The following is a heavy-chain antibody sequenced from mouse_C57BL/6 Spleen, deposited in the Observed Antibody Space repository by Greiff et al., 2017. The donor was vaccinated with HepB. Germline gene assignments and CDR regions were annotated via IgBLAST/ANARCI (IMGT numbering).Heavy chain of an antibody. CDR3: ARSYYYAMDY. CDR2: IYPGDGDT. Sequence: VKLQESGAELVKPGASVKISCKASGYAFSSYWMNWVKQRPGKGLEWIGQIYPGDGDTNYNGKFKGKATLTADKSSSTAYMQLSSLTSEDSAVYFCARSYYYAMDYWGQGTSVTVSS. CDR1: GYAFSSYW. J-gene: IGHJ4*01. V-gene: IGHV1-80*01.